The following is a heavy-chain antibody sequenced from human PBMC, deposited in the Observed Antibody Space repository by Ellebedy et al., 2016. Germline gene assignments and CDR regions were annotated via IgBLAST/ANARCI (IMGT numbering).Heavy chain of an antibody. CDR3: ARIRGDQRGFTYRGMDV. CDR1: GFSLTTSAVV. V-gene: IGHV2-5*01. D-gene: IGHD1-26*01. Sequence: SGPTLVKPTQTLTLTCTFSGFSLTTSAVVVGWVRQPPGKALEWLAFIYGNDDKRYSPSLRRRLTITKDTSKNQVVLTMTNMDPVDTGTYYCARIRGDQRGFTYRGMDVWGQGTTVTVSS. CDR2: IYGNDDK. J-gene: IGHJ6*02.